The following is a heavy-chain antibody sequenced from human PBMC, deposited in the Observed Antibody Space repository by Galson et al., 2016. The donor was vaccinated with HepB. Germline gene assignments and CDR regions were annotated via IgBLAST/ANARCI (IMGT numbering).Heavy chain of an antibody. D-gene: IGHD4-23*01. CDR1: GFTFSSNA. CDR2: ISNGGTNE. CDR3: ARDGGITPSRFDQ. J-gene: IGHJ4*02. V-gene: IGHV3-30*09. Sequence: SLRLSCAASGFTFSSNAMHWVRQAPGKGLEWVAAISNGGTNEKYADSVKGRFVVSRDNSGNTLYLQLNSLRAEDTALYYCARDGGITPSRFDQWGQGTKVTVSS.